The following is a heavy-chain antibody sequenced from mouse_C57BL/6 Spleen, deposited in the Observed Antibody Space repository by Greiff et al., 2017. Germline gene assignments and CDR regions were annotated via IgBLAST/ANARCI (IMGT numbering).Heavy chain of an antibody. CDR1: GYTFTSYW. V-gene: IGHV1-59*01. J-gene: IGHJ4*01. CDR2: IDPSDSYT. Sequence: QVQLQQPGAELVRPGTSVKLSCKASGYTFTSYWMHWVQQRPGQGLEWIGVIDPSDSYTNYNQKFKGKATLTVDTSSSTAYMQLSSLTSEDSAVYYCARMDYAMDYWGQGTSVTVSS. CDR3: ARMDYAMDY.